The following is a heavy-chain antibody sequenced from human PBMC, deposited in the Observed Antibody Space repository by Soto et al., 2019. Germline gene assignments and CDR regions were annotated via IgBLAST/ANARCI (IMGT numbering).Heavy chain of an antibody. V-gene: IGHV3-23*01. D-gene: IGHD3-22*01. CDR2: ISGSGGST. CDR3: AKDSRRITVIVVVPRGRFDP. Sequence: PGGSLRLSCAASGFTFSSYAMSWVRQAPGKGLEWVSAISGSGGSTYYADSVKGRFTISRDNSKNTLYLQMNSLRAEDTAVYYCAKDSRRITVIVVVPRGRFDPWGQGTLVTVSS. CDR1: GFTFSSYA. J-gene: IGHJ5*02.